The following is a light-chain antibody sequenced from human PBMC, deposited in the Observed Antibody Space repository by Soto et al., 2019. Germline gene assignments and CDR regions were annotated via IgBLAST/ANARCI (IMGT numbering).Light chain of an antibody. Sequence: QSVLTQPPSVSGAPGQRVTFSCTGSSSNIGAGFGVHWYQQLPGTAPKLLIYDNTNRPSGVPDRFSGSRSGTSASLAITGLQAEDEADYYCQTYDNSLSDVVFGGGTQLTVL. V-gene: IGLV1-40*01. J-gene: IGLJ7*01. CDR1: SSNIGAGFG. CDR3: QTYDNSLSDVV. CDR2: DNT.